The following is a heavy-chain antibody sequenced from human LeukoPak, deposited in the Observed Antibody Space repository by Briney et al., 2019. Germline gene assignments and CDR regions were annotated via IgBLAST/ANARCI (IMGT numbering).Heavy chain of an antibody. V-gene: IGHV4-39*06. CDR3: ARLVGRWPKGDYGMDV. J-gene: IGHJ6*02. Sequence: SETLSLTCTVSGGSISRSSYYWGWIRQPPGKGLEWIGSIYYSGSTYYNPSLKSRVTISVDTSKNQFTLKLSSVTAADTAVYYCARLVGRWPKGDYGMDVWGQGTTVTVSS. CDR1: GGSISRSSYY. D-gene: IGHD2-15*01. CDR2: IYYSGST.